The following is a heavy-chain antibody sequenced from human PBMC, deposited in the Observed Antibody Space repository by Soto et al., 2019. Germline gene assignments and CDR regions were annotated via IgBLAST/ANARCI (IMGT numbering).Heavy chain of an antibody. V-gene: IGHV3-23*01. D-gene: IGHD3-3*01. CDR2: ISGSGGST. CDR1: GFTFCSYA. Sequence: GGALRPSCAASGFTFCSYAMSWVRPAPGEGLEWVSAISGSGGSTYYADSVKGRFTISRDNSKNTLYLQMNSLRAEDTAVYYCAKDRSHYDFWSGYSNYWGQGTLVTVSS. CDR3: AKDRSHYDFWSGYSNY. J-gene: IGHJ4*02.